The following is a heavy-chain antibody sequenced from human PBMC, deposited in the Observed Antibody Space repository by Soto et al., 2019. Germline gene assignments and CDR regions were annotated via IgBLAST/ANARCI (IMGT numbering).Heavy chain of an antibody. J-gene: IGHJ3*02. CDR1: GYTFTGYY. CDR2: INPNSGVT. CDR3: AFTYSSVYYPFVVFDI. V-gene: IGHV1-2*04. D-gene: IGHD3-22*01. Sequence: GASVKVSCKASGYTFTGYYMHWVRQAPGQGLEWMGWINPNSGVTNYAQNFQGWVTMTRDTSISTAYMELSRLRSDDTAVYYCAFTYSSVYYPFVVFDIWGKGKMVTVPS.